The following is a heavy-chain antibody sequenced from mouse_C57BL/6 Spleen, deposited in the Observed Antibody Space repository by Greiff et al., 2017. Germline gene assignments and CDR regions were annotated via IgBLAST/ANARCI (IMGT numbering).Heavy chain of an antibody. Sequence: QVQLQQSGAELAKPGASVKLSCKASGYTFTSYWMHWVKQRPGQGLEWIGYINPSSGYTKYNQKFKDKATLTADKSSSTAYMQLSSLTYEDSAVYYCERQGSNYDAWFAYWGQGTLVTVSA. CDR2: INPSSGYT. V-gene: IGHV1-7*01. CDR1: GYTFTSYW. CDR3: ERQGSNYDAWFAY. J-gene: IGHJ3*01. D-gene: IGHD2-5*01.